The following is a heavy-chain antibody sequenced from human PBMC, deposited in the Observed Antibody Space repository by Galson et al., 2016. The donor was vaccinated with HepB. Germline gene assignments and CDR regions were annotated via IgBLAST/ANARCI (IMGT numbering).Heavy chain of an antibody. CDR3: ARSGGGGDNNWFDS. CDR2: IDHRGVS. V-gene: IGHV4-34*01. D-gene: IGHD2-21*01. Sequence: SETLSLTCAVYGASFSSYSWTWIRQPPGRGLEWIGEIDHRGVSHCNPSLKSRVTLSVDPSKTQFSLNVSPVTAADTAVYFGARSGGGGDNNWFDSWGQGTRVLVSP. J-gene: IGHJ5*01. CDR1: GASFSSYS.